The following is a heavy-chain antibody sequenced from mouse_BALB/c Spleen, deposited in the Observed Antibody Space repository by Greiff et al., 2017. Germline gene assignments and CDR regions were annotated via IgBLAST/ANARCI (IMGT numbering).Heavy chain of an antibody. J-gene: IGHJ3*01. V-gene: IGHV1S81*02. CDR2: INPSNGGT. D-gene: IGHD2-1*01. CDR1: GYTFTSYY. CDR3: TRQGGNAWFAY. Sequence: QVQLKESGPELVKPGASVKMSCKASGYTFTSYYMYWVKQRPGQGLEWIGGINPSNGGTNFNEKFKSKATLTVDKSSSTAYMQLSSLTSEDSAVYYCTRQGGNAWFAYWGQGTLVTVSA.